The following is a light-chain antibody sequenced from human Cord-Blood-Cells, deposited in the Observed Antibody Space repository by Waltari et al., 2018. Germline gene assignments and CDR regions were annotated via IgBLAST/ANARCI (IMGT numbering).Light chain of an antibody. Sequence: DIQMTQSPSSLSASVGDRLTITCRASQSISSYLNWYQQKPGKAPKLLIYAASSLQSGVPSRFSGSGSGTDFTLTISSLKAEDFATYYCQQRYSTPWTFGHGTKVEIK. CDR1: QSISSY. CDR2: AAS. J-gene: IGKJ1*01. CDR3: QQRYSTPWT. V-gene: IGKV1-39*01.